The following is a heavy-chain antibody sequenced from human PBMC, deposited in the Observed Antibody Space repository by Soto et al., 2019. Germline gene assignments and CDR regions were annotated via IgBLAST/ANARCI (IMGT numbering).Heavy chain of an antibody. CDR1: GFTFSSYA. J-gene: IGHJ6*02. D-gene: IGHD6-13*01. Sequence: EVQLLESGGGLVQPGGSLRLSCAASGFTFSSYAMSWVRQAPGKGLEWVSAISGSGGSTYYADSVKGRFTISRDNSTNTLYLQMNSLRAEDTAVYYCAKDRSSPSVPYGMDVWGQGTTVTVSS. CDR3: AKDRSSPSVPYGMDV. CDR2: ISGSGGST. V-gene: IGHV3-23*01.